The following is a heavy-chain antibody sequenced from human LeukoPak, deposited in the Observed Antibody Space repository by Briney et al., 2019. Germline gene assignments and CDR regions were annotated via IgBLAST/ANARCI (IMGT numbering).Heavy chain of an antibody. J-gene: IGHJ5*02. Sequence: PGGSLRLSCAASRFTFSGHWMTWVRQAPGKGLQWVASIRQDGSVKYYVDSVQGRFIISRDNAMNSLYLQMNSLRAEDTAVYYCARWSHDSFGYYWIPSWGQGTLVTVSS. CDR2: IRQDGSVK. CDR3: ARWSHDSFGYYWIPS. D-gene: IGHD3-22*01. CDR1: RFTFSGHW. V-gene: IGHV3-7*01.